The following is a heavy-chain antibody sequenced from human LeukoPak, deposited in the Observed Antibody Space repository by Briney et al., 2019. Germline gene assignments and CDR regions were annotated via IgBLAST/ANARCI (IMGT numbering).Heavy chain of an antibody. Sequence: GGSLRLSCAASGFTFSSYAMSWVRQAPGKGLGWVSAISGSGGSTYYADSVKGRFTISRDNSKNTLYLQMNSLRAEDTAVYYCAKADGAMGVNDAFDIWGQGTMVTVSS. D-gene: IGHD5-18*01. CDR3: AKADGAMGVNDAFDI. V-gene: IGHV3-23*01. J-gene: IGHJ3*02. CDR1: GFTFSSYA. CDR2: ISGSGGST.